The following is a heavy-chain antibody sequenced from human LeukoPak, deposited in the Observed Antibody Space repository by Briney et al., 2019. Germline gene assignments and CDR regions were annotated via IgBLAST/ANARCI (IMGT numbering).Heavy chain of an antibody. Sequence: PSETLSLTCTVSGGSISTSSYYWSWIRQPPGKRPEWIGTIYYTGSTYYNPSLKSRVTISVDASKHQFSLILSSVTAADTAVYYCARRPGSGSRHFDYWGQGTLVTVSS. CDR2: IYYTGST. J-gene: IGHJ4*02. CDR3: ARRPGSGSRHFDY. D-gene: IGHD3-10*01. V-gene: IGHV4-39*01. CDR1: GGSISTSSYY.